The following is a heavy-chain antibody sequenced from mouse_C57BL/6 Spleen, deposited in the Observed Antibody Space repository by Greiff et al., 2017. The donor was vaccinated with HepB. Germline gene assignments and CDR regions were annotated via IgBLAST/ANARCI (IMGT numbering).Heavy chain of an antibody. CDR3: ARSGYGNYPFWFAY. CDR2: FHPYNDDT. D-gene: IGHD2-10*02. CDR1: GYTFTTYP. Sequence: LEESGAELVKPGASVKMSCKASGYTFTTYPIEWMKQNHGKSLEWIGNFHPYNDDTKYNEKFKGKATLTVEKSSSTVYLELSRLTSDDSAVYYCARSGYGNYPFWFAYWGQGTLVTVSA. V-gene: IGHV1-47*01. J-gene: IGHJ3*01.